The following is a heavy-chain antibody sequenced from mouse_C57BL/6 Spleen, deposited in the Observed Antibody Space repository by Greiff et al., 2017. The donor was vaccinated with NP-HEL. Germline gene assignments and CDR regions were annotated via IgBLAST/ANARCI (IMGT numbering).Heavy chain of an antibody. CDR1: GYTFTSYW. CDR2: IDPSDSYT. V-gene: IGHV1-50*01. CDR3: ARRYGDY. J-gene: IGHJ2*01. D-gene: IGHD2-14*01. Sequence: QVQLQQPGAELVKPGASVKLSCKASGYTFTSYWMQWVKQRPGQGLEWSGEIDPSDSYTNYNQKFKGKATLTVDTSSSTAYMQLSSLTSEDSAVYYCARRYGDYWGQGTTLTVSS.